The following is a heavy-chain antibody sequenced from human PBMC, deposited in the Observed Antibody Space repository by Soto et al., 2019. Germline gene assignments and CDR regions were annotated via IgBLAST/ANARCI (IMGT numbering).Heavy chain of an antibody. CDR1: GYTFTSYD. CDR3: ARPDNFYYYYGMDV. V-gene: IGHV1-8*01. CDR2: MNPNSGNT. J-gene: IGHJ6*02. D-gene: IGHD1-1*01. Sequence: ASVKVSCKASGYTFTSYDINWVRQATGQGLEWMGWMNPNSGNTGYAQKFQGRVTMTRNTSISTAYMELSSLRSEDTAVYYCARPDNFYYYYGMDVWGQGTTVTVSS.